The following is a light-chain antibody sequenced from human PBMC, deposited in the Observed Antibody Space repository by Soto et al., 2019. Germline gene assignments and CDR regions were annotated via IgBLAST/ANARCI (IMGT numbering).Light chain of an antibody. V-gene: IGLV2-8*01. J-gene: IGLJ1*01. CDR3: SSYAGTSFV. CDR1: SSDVGGYSY. Sequence: QSVLTQPPSASGSPGQSVTISCTGTSSDVGGYSYVSWYQQHPGKAPKLMIYEVXKRPXGVPARFSXSKSGNTASLTVSGXXXXXXADYFCSSYAGTSFVFGTGTKLTVL. CDR2: EVX.